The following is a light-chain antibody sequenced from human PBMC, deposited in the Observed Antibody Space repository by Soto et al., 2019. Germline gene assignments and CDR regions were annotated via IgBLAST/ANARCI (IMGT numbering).Light chain of an antibody. V-gene: IGKV3-15*01. CDR3: QQGHNWPLT. CDR2: GAS. J-gene: IGKJ2*01. Sequence: EIVMTQSTATLSVSPGERATLSCRASQRISSELAWYQQKPGQPPRLLIYGASTRATGVPARFTGSGSGSDFTLTISGLQSEDFAVYYCQQGHNWPLTFGQGTRLEI. CDR1: QRISSE.